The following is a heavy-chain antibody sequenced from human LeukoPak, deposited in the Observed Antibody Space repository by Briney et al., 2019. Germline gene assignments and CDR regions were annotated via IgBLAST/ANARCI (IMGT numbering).Heavy chain of an antibody. V-gene: IGHV4-39*01. CDR1: GGSISSSSYY. J-gene: IGHJ4*02. CDR2: IYYSGST. CDR3: ARLPAMGHFDY. D-gene: IGHD5-18*01. Sequence: SETLSLTCTVSGGSISSSSYYWGWIRRPPGKGLEWIGSIYYSGSTYYNPSLKSRVTISVDTSKNQFSLKLSSVTAADTAVYYCARLPAMGHFDYWGQGTLVTVSS.